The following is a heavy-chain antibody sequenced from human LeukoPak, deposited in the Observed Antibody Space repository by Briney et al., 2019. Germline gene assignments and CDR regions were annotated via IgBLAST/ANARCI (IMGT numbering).Heavy chain of an antibody. CDR3: ARGSGSRAHYNWFDP. V-gene: IGHV1-8*03. CDR1: GYTFTSYD. J-gene: IGHJ5*02. CDR2: MNPNSGNT. Sequence: ASVKVSCKASGYTFTSYDINWVRQATGQGLEWMGWMNPNSGNTGYAQKFQGRVTITRNTSISTAYMELSSLRSEDTAVYYCARGSGSRAHYNWFDPWGQGTPVTVSS. D-gene: IGHD1-26*01.